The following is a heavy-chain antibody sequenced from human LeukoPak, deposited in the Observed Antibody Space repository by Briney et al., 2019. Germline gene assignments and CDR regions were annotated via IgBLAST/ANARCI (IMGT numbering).Heavy chain of an antibody. J-gene: IGHJ3*02. CDR3: AGTGYSSGGRSAFDI. CDR1: GGSFSGYY. CDR2: INHSGST. D-gene: IGHD6-19*01. V-gene: IGHV4-34*01. Sequence: SETLSLTCAVYGGSFSGYYWSWIRQPPGKGLEWIGEINHSGSTNYNPSLKSRVTMSVDTSKNQFSLKLGSVTAADTAVYYCAGTGYSSGGRSAFDIWGQGTMVTVSS.